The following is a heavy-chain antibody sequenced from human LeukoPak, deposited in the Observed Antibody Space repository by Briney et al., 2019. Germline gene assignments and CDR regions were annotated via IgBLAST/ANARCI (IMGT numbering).Heavy chain of an antibody. Sequence: GGSLRLSCAASGFTFSSYSMNWVRQAPGKGLEWVSYISSSSSTIYYADSVKGRFTISRDNAKNSLYLQMNSLRAEDTAVYYCAREGPNDAFGIWGQGTMVTVSS. V-gene: IGHV3-48*01. J-gene: IGHJ3*02. CDR1: GFTFSSYS. CDR3: AREGPNDAFGI. CDR2: ISSSSSTI.